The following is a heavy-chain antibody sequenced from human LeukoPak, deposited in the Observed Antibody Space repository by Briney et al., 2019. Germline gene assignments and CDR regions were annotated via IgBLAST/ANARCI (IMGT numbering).Heavy chain of an antibody. Sequence: GGSLRLSCAASGFTFSSYSMNWVRQAPGKGLEWVSSISSSSSYIYYADSVKGRFTISRDNAKNSLYLQMNSLRAEDTAVYYCAKRGRYYYDSSVEYWGQGTLVTVSS. CDR3: AKRGRYYYDSSVEY. CDR2: ISSSSSYI. CDR1: GFTFSSYS. J-gene: IGHJ4*02. V-gene: IGHV3-21*01. D-gene: IGHD3-22*01.